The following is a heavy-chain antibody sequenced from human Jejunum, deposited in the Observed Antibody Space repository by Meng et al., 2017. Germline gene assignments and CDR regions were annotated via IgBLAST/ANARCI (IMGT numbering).Heavy chain of an antibody. CDR2: ISHSGDT. CDR3: AKNNWFDP. V-gene: IGHV4-34*01. Sequence: QVQLQQWGAGLLKPSETLSRNCVVSGGSFSSYYWSWIRQPPGKGLEWIGEISHSGDTKYNPSLMSRVTISADTSKNQFSLKLTSVTAADTAVYYCAKNNWFDPWGQGTLVTVSS. J-gene: IGHJ5*02. CDR1: GGSFSSYY.